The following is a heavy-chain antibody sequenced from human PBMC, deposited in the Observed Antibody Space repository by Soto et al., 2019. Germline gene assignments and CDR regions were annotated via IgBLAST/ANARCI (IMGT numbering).Heavy chain of an antibody. CDR2: INHSGST. V-gene: IGHV4-34*01. CDR3: ALYSSGWADYFDY. CDR1: GGSFSDYY. Sequence: SETLSLTCAVYGGSFSDYYWSWIRQPPGKGLEWIGEINHSGSTNYNPSLKSRVTISVDTSKNQFSLKLSSVTAADTAVYYCALYSSGWADYFDYWGQGTLVTVSS. J-gene: IGHJ4*02. D-gene: IGHD6-19*01.